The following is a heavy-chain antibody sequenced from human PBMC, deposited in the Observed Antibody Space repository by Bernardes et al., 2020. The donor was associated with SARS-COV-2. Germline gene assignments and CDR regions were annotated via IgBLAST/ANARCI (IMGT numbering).Heavy chain of an antibody. CDR2: ISSISTI. Sequence: GSLRLSCAASGFTFSTYSMYWVRQAPGKGLEWVSYISSISTIYYADSVKGRFTISRDNAKNSLYLQMNSLTDEDTAVYYCARIAYSGYDSFDYWGQGTLVTVSS. V-gene: IGHV3-48*02. CDR3: ARIAYSGYDSFDY. J-gene: IGHJ4*02. CDR1: GFTFSTYS. D-gene: IGHD5-12*01.